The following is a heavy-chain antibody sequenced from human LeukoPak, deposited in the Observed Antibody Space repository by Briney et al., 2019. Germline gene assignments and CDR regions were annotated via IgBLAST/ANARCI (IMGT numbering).Heavy chain of an antibody. J-gene: IGHJ3*02. CDR2: IYYSGST. V-gene: IGHV4-59*08. Sequence: PSETLSLTCTVSGGSISSYYWSWIRQPPGKGLEWIGYIYYSGSTNYNPSLKSRVTISVDTSKNQFSLKLSSVTAADTAVYYCARSFLEFLEWDDIWGQGTMVTVSS. D-gene: IGHD3-3*02. CDR3: ARSFLEFLEWDDI. CDR1: GGSISSYY.